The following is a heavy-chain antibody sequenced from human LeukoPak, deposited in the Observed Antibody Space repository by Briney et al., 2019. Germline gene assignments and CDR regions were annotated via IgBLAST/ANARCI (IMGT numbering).Heavy chain of an antibody. V-gene: IGHV1-46*01. CDR1: GYTFTSYY. Sequence: ASVKVSCKASGYTFTSYYMHWVRQAPGQGLEWMGIINPSGGSTSYAQKFQGRVTMTRDTSTSTVYMELSSLRSEDTAVYYCARDGGVGAVAGTNYYFDYWGQGTLVTVSS. D-gene: IGHD6-19*01. J-gene: IGHJ4*02. CDR2: INPSGGST. CDR3: ARDGGVGAVAGTNYYFDY.